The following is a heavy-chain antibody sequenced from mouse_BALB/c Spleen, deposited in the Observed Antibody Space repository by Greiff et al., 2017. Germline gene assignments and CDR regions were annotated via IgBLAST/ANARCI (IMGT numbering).Heavy chain of an antibody. CDR1: GFNIKDTY. D-gene: IGHD1-1*01. Sequence: VQLQQSGAELVKPGASVKLSCTASGFNIKDTYMHWVKQRPEQGLEWIGRIDPANGNTIYDPKFQGKASITADTSSNTAYLQLSSLTSEDTAVYYCARGDYYGSSSDYWGQGTTLTVSS. CDR2: IDPANGNT. J-gene: IGHJ2*01. V-gene: IGHV14-3*02. CDR3: ARGDYYGSSSDY.